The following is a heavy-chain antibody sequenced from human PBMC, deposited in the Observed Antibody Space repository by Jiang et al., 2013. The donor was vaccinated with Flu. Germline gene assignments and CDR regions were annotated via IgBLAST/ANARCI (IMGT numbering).Heavy chain of an antibody. CDR3: AKPTNYYDSSGYCLDY. D-gene: IGHD3-22*01. CDR2: ISGSGGST. V-gene: IGHV3-23*01. J-gene: IGHJ4*02. CDR1: GFTFSSYA. Sequence: VQLLESGGGLVQPGGSLRLSCAASGFTFSSYAMSWVRQAPGKGLEWVSAISGSGGSTYYADSVKGRFTISRDNSKNTLYLQMNSLRAEDTAVYCCAKPTNYYDSSGYCLDYWGQGTLVTVSS.